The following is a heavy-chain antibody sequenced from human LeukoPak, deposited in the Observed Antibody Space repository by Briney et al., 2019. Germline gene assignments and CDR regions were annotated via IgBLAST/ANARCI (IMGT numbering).Heavy chain of an antibody. CDR3: ARSMTTVTTFDY. CDR1: GFTFSSYS. D-gene: IGHD4-17*01. J-gene: IGHJ4*02. CDR2: ISSSSSYI. V-gene: IGHV3-21*01. Sequence: GGSLRLSCAASGFTFSSYSMNWVRQAPGKGLEWVSSISSSSSYIYYADSVKGPFTISRDNAKNTLYLQMSRLRAEDTAVYYCARSMTTVTTFDYWGQGTLVTVSS.